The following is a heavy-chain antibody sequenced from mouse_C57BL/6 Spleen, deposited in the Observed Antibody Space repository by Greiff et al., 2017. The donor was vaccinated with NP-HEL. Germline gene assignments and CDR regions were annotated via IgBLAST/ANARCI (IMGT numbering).Heavy chain of an antibody. Sequence: VQLQQSGPELVKPGASVKISCKASGYTFTDYYMNWVKQSHGKSLEWIGDINPNNGGTSYNQKFKGKATLTVDKSSSTAYMELRSLTSEDSAVYYCARRGLYDGYLYYFDYWGQGTTLTVSS. V-gene: IGHV1-26*01. CDR1: GYTFTDYY. CDR2: INPNNGGT. J-gene: IGHJ2*01. D-gene: IGHD2-3*01. CDR3: ARRGLYDGYLYYFDY.